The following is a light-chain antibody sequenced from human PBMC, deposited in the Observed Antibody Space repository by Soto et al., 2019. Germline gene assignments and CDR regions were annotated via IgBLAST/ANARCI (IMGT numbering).Light chain of an antibody. J-gene: IGLJ1*01. CDR3: CSYAGSSTYA. CDR1: SSDVGSYNL. V-gene: IGLV2-23*01. Sequence: QSVLTQPASVSGSPGQSITISCTGTSSDVGSYNLVSWYQQHPGKAPKLMIYEDSKRPSGVSNRFSGSKSGNTASLTISGLQAEDEADYYCCSYAGSSTYAFGTGDQG. CDR2: EDS.